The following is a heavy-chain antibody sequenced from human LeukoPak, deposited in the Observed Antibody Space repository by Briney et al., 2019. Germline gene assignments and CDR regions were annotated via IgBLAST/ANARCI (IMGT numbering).Heavy chain of an antibody. V-gene: IGHV3-23*05. D-gene: IGHD3/OR15-3a*01. CDR1: GFIFRNYG. CDR3: AHLVWEYVGGLDV. J-gene: IGHJ6*02. CDR2: IYTNGNT. Sequence: GGSLRLSCAASGFIFRNYGMNLVRQAPGKGLEWVSGIYTNGNTRYADSVRGRSTISRDNSKNTLYLQMHSLRVDDTAVYYCAHLVWEYVGGLDVWGQGTTVTVSS.